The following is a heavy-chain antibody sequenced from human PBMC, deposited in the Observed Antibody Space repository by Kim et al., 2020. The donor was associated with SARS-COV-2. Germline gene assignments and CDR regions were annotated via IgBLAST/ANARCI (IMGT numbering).Heavy chain of an antibody. J-gene: IGHJ6*02. CDR2: IYPGDSDT. V-gene: IGHV5-51*01. CDR1: GYSFTSYW. D-gene: IGHD2-21*02. Sequence: GESLKISCKGSGYSFTSYWIGWVRQMPGKGLEWMGIIYPGDSDTRYSPSFQGQVTISADKSISTAYLQWSSLKASDTAMYYCAISYCGGDCSHVYYYGMDVWGQGTTVTVSS. CDR3: AISYCGGDCSHVYYYGMDV.